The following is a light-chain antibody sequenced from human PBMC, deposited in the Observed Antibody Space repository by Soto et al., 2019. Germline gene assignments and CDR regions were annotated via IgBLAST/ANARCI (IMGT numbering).Light chain of an antibody. CDR2: KAS. CDR1: QSIDTW. CDR3: REYTNDYGT. J-gene: IGKJ1*01. V-gene: IGKV1-5*03. Sequence: IQMDQTRATQRRVVGESGCSRSRASQSIDTWLAWYQQKAGKAPNLLIYKASRLESGVPSRFSVSGSGTEFTLTFSSLQPEDFGSHYCREYTNDYGTFRQGTKVDIK.